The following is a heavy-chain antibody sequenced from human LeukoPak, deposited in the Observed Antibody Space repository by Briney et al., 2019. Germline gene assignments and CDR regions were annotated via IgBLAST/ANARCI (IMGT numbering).Heavy chain of an antibody. Sequence: SETLSLTCTVSGGSISSYYWNWIRQPPGKGLEWIGYFHYSGSTNYNPSLKSRVTISVDTSKNQFSLKPSSVTAADTAMYYCARGGGGSWYGTVDYWGQGTLVTVSS. CDR1: GGSISSYY. V-gene: IGHV4-59*01. D-gene: IGHD6-13*01. CDR2: FHYSGST. CDR3: ARGGGGSWYGTVDY. J-gene: IGHJ4*02.